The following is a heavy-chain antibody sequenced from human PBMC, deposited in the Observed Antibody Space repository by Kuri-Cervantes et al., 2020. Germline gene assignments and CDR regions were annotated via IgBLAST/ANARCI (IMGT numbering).Heavy chain of an antibody. V-gene: IGHV4-59*01. D-gene: IGHD3-16*01. CDR3: ASVRLGKKSYYYYGMDV. CDR2: IYYSGST. CDR1: GGSISSYY. Sequence: GSLRLSCTVSGGSISSYYWSWIRQPPGKGLEWIRYIYYSGSTNYNPSLKSRVTISVDTSKNQFSLKLSSVTAADTAVYYCASVRLGKKSYYYYGMDVWGQGTTVTVSS. J-gene: IGHJ6*02.